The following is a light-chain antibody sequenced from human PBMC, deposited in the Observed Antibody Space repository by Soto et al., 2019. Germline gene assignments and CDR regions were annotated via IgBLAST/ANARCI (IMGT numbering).Light chain of an antibody. CDR1: SSDVGGYNY. CDR3: SSYSSTSTVV. V-gene: IGLV2-14*01. J-gene: IGLJ3*02. CDR2: EIS. Sequence: HSALTQPASVSGSPGQSITISCTGTSSDVGGYNYVSWYQQHPGKAPKLMIYEISNRPSGVSKRFSGSKSGNTAFLAISGVQAEDEADYYCSSYSSTSTVVFGGGTKVTVL.